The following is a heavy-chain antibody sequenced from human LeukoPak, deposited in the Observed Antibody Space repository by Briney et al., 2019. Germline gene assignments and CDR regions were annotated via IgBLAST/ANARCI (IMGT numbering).Heavy chain of an antibody. CDR3: ARDLPDYDYVWGSYRRLDY. CDR2: ISAYNGNT. Sequence: ASVKVSCKASGYTFTSYGISWVRQAPGQGLEWMGWISAYNGNTNYAQKLQGRVTMTTDTSTSTAYMELRSLRSDDTAVYYCARDLPDYDYVWGSYRRLDYWGQGTLVTVSS. CDR1: GYTFTSYG. J-gene: IGHJ4*02. D-gene: IGHD3-16*02. V-gene: IGHV1-18*01.